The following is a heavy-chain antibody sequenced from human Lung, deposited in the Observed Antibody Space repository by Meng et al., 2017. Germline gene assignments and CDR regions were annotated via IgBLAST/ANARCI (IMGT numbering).Heavy chain of an antibody. CDR3: ARGRVVVAATPSDY. V-gene: IGHV3-21*01. CDR1: GLTFSTCG. CDR2: ISSSST. J-gene: IGHJ4*02. D-gene: IGHD2-15*01. Sequence: VQLVESGGGVVQHGRFLRLSCVASGLTFSTCGMHWVRQAPGKGLEWVSSISSSSTYADSVKGRFTISRDNAKNSLYLQMNSLRAEDTAVYYCARGRVVVAATPSDYWGQGTLVTVSS.